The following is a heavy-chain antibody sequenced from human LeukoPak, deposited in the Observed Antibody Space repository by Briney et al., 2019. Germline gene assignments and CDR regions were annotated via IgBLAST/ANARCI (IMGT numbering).Heavy chain of an antibody. CDR2: IRYDGSNK. Sequence: GGTLRLSCAASGFTFSSYGMHWVRQAPGKGLEWVAFIRYDGSNKYYADSVKGRFTISRENSKNTLHLQMNSLRAEDTAVYYCAKGGSLDYYGSGRSYYYYYMDVWGKGTTVTVSS. V-gene: IGHV3-30*02. CDR3: AKGGSLDYYGSGRSYYYYYMDV. J-gene: IGHJ6*03. CDR1: GFTFSSYG. D-gene: IGHD3-10*01.